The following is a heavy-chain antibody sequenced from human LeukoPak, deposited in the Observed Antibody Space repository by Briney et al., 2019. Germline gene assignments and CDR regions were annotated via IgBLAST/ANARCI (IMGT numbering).Heavy chain of an antibody. CDR2: ISSSSSYI. V-gene: IGHV3-21*01. CDR1: GFRFSSYS. CDR3: ARDPNFGVVTSNQDY. Sequence: TGGSLRLSCAASGFRFSSYSMNWVRQAPGKGLEWVSSISSSSSYIYYADSVKGRFTISRDNAKNSLYLQMNSLRAEDTAVYYCARDPNFGVVTSNQDYWGQGTLVTVSS. J-gene: IGHJ4*02. D-gene: IGHD3-3*01.